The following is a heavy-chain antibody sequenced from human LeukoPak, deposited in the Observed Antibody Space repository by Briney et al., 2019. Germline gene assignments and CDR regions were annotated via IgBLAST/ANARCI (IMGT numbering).Heavy chain of an antibody. J-gene: IGHJ4*02. CDR2: TYYRSKWYN. CDR3: AQSGYSSSSFDY. D-gene: IGHD6-6*01. V-gene: IGHV6-1*01. Sequence: SQTLSLTCAISGDSVSSNSATWNWIRQSPSRGLEWLGRTYYRSKWYNDYAVSVKSRTTINPDTSKNQFSLQLNSVTPEDTAVYYCAQSGYSSSSFDYWGQGTLVTVSS. CDR1: GDSVSSNSAT.